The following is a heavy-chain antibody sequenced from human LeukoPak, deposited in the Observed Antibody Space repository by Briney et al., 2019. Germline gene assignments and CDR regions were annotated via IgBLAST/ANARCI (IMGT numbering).Heavy chain of an antibody. D-gene: IGHD2-15*01. CDR2: INPSGGST. J-gene: IGHJ6*04. CDR3: ARGLYCSGGSCYHYGMDV. Sequence: ASVKVSCKASGYTFTSYYMHWVRQAPGQGLEWMGIINPSGGSTSYAQKFQGRVTMTRDTSTSTVYMELSSLRSEDTAVYYCARGLYCSGGSCYHYGMDVWGKGTRSPSPQ. V-gene: IGHV1-46*01. CDR1: GYTFTSYY.